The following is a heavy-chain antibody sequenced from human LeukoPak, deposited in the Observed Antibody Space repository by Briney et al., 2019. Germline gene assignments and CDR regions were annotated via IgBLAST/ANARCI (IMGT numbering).Heavy chain of an antibody. CDR3: ARRWVYDKRAFDA. D-gene: IGHD3-16*01. Sequence: PSETLSLTCTVSGGSISSYYWSWIRQPPGKGLEWIGYIYYTGTTDSNPSLKNRVTISLDTSKNQFSLNLSSVTAADTAVYYCARRWVYDKRAFDAWGQGTMVTVSS. V-gene: IGHV4-59*08. J-gene: IGHJ3*01. CDR1: GGSISSYY. CDR2: IYYTGTT.